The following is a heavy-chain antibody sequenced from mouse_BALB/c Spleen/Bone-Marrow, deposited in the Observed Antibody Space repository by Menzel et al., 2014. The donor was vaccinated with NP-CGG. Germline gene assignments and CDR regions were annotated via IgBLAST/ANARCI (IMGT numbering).Heavy chain of an antibody. J-gene: IGHJ1*01. Sequence: EVMLVESGGGLVQPGGSLKLSCVASGFTFXSYGMSWVRQTPDKRLELVATINNNGGSTYYPDSVKGQFTISRDNAKNALYLQMSSLKSEDTAMYYCARVYGWYFDVWGAETTVTVSS. V-gene: IGHV5-6-3*01. D-gene: IGHD1-1*01. CDR3: ARVYGWYFDV. CDR1: GFTFXSYG. CDR2: INNNGGST.